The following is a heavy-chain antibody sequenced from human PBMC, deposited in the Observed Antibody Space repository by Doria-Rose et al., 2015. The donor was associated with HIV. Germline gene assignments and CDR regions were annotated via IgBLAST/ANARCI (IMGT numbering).Heavy chain of an antibody. D-gene: IGHD3-3*01. CDR1: GASVSSRGYY. Sequence: GPGLVKPSETLSLTCSVSGASVSSRGYYWNWIRQVPGKGLESLGYTYYTGTSDYSPSLKSRLNMAVDTSKNQFSLKLSFVTVADTAVYYWARMGSYRELDYWGQGALVIVSA. J-gene: IGHJ4*02. CDR3: ARMGSYRELDY. CDR2: TYYTGTS. V-gene: IGHV4-31*03.